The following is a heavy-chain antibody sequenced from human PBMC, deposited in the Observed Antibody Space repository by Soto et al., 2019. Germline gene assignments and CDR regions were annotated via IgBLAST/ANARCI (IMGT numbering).Heavy chain of an antibody. CDR1: GGTFSSYA. CDR3: ARAFWSGSYYYYGMDV. V-gene: IGHV1-69*13. J-gene: IGHJ6*02. D-gene: IGHD3-3*01. Sequence: SVKVSCKASGGTFSSYAISWVRQAPGQGLEWMGGIIPIFGTANYAQKFQGRATITADESTSTAYMELSSLRSEDTAVYYCARAFWSGSYYYYGMDVWGQGTTVTVSS. CDR2: IIPIFGTA.